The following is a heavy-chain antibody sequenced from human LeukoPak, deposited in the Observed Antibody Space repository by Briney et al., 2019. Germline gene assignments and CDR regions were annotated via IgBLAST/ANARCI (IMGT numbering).Heavy chain of an antibody. CDR3: ARAGDYYYYYMDV. J-gene: IGHJ6*03. Sequence: PSETLSLTCAVYGGSFSGYYWSWIRQPPGKGLEWIGEINHRGSTNYNPSLKSRVTISVDTSKNQFSLKLSSVTAADTAVYYCARAGDYYYYYMDVWGKGTTVTVSS. CDR1: GGSFSGYY. D-gene: IGHD3-10*01. V-gene: IGHV4-34*01. CDR2: INHRGST.